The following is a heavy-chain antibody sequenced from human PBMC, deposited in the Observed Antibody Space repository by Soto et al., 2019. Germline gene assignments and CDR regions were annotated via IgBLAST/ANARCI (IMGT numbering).Heavy chain of an antibody. CDR3: TTDRAIAIRPIFDY. J-gene: IGHJ4*02. CDR2: VKSEADGGTI. CDR1: GFTFYKAW. V-gene: IGHV3-15*01. Sequence: GGSLRLSCASSGFTFYKAWMSWARQAPGKGLEWIGRVKSEADGGTIDYAASVKGRFTISRDISKNTIYLQMNSLEIEDTAVYYCTTDRAIAIRPIFDYWGQGALVTVSS. D-gene: IGHD6-6*01.